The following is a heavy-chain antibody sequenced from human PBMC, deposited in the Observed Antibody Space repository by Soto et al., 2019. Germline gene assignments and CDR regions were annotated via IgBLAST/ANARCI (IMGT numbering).Heavy chain of an antibody. CDR1: GFSLSTTGVG. J-gene: IGHJ6*02. D-gene: IGHD1-1*01. Sequence: QITLKESGPTVVKPTQTLTLTCTFSGFSLSTTGVGVGWIRQPPGKALEWLALFYWDDTKRYSPSLKTRLTLXKXTXXTQVVLTMTNMDPVDTATYYCVHRHYNLGKYGMDVWGQGTTVTVSS. V-gene: IGHV2-5*02. CDR2: FYWDDTK. CDR3: VHRHYNLGKYGMDV.